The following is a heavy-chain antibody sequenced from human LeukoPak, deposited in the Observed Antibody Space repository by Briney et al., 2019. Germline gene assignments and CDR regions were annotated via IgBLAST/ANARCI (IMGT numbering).Heavy chain of an antibody. CDR2: ISGSGGST. V-gene: IGHV3-23*01. CDR1: GFTFSSYA. CDR3: GTRKPGYGDSDY. D-gene: IGHD4-17*01. Sequence: QPGASLRLSCAASGFTFSSYAVSWVRQAPGKGLEWVSAISGSGGSTYYADSVKGRFTISRDNSKNTLYLQMNSLRAEDTAVYYCGTRKPGYGDSDYWGQGTLVTVSS. J-gene: IGHJ4*02.